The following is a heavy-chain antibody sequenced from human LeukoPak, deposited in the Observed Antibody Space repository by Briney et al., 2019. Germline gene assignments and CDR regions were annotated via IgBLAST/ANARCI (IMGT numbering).Heavy chain of an antibody. V-gene: IGHV1-2*02. CDR1: GYTFTSYY. CDR3: ATPDYYDSSGSPPYYYYGMDV. J-gene: IGHJ6*02. Sequence: GSVKVSCKASGYTFTSYYMHWVRQAPGQGLEWMGWINPNSGGTNYAQKFQGRVTMTRDTSISTAYMELSRLRSDDTAVYYCATPDYYDSSGSPPYYYYGMDVWGQGTTVTVSS. CDR2: INPNSGGT. D-gene: IGHD3-22*01.